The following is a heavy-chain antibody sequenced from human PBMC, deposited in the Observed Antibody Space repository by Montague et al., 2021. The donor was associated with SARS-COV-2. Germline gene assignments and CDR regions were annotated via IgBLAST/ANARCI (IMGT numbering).Heavy chain of an antibody. CDR1: GGSFNDYY. J-gene: IGHJ3*01. CDR3: ARGQVTAFAALIVFPAAGALDP. D-gene: IGHD6-6*01. Sequence: SETLSLTCAVYGGSFNDYYWTWVRQPPGKGLEWIGEITHSGGIKYNPSLQNRVSMSVDKSKNQFSLKLTSVTVADAATYYCARGQVTAFAALIVFPAAGALDPWGRGTTVTVSS. V-gene: IGHV4-34*01. CDR2: ITHSGGI.